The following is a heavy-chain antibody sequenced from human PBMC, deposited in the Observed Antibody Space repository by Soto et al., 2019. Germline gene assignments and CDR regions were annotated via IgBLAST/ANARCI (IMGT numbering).Heavy chain of an antibody. V-gene: IGHV1-8*01. J-gene: IGHJ4*02. CDR2: MNPNSSNT. Sequence: QAPLVQSGAEVKKPGASVKVSCKASGYTFTGYDINWVRQATGQGLEWMGWMNPNSSNTGYAQNFQGRVTKTRYNSITTAYMELTSLRDDDSAVYYCAGEKVGTTGIDFWGQGTLVTVSS. D-gene: IGHD1-26*01. CDR3: AGEKVGTTGIDF. CDR1: GYTFTGYD.